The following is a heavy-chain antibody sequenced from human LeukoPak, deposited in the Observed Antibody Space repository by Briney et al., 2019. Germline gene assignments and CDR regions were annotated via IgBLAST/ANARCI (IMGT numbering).Heavy chain of an antibody. CDR1: GFTFGSYA. Sequence: GGSLRLSCAASGFTFGSYAMSWVRQAPGKGLEWVSAISGSGGSTYYADSVKGRFTISRDNSKNTLYLQMNSLRAEDTAVYYCAGDQGQLLRYDYWGQGTLVTVSS. V-gene: IGHV3-23*01. J-gene: IGHJ4*02. CDR2: ISGSGGST. CDR3: AGDQGQLLRYDY. D-gene: IGHD4-17*01.